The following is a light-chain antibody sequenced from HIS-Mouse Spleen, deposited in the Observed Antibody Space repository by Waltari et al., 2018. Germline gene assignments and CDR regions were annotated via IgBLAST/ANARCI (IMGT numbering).Light chain of an antibody. CDR2: DDS. CDR1: NIGSKS. CDR3: QVWDSSSDHVV. J-gene: IGLJ2*01. V-gene: IGLV3-21*03. Sequence: SYVLTQPPSVSVAPGKTARITCGGNNIGSKSVHWYQQKPGQAPVLVAYDDSDRPSGIRERFSGSNSGNTATLTISRVEAGDEADYYCQVWDSSSDHVVFGGGTKLTVL.